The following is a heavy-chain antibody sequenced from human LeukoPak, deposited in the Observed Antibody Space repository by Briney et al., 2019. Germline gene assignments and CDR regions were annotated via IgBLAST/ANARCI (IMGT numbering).Heavy chain of an antibody. CDR1: GFTFSSNA. Sequence: GGSLRLSCAASGFTFSSNAMHWVRQAPGKGLEWVSAISVSGGSTYYADSVKGRFTISRDNSKNTLYLQMNSLRAEDTAVYYCAKDVRSPLPPGIDYWGQGTLVTVSS. D-gene: IGHD3-16*02. V-gene: IGHV3-23*01. CDR3: AKDVRSPLPPGIDY. J-gene: IGHJ4*02. CDR2: ISVSGGST.